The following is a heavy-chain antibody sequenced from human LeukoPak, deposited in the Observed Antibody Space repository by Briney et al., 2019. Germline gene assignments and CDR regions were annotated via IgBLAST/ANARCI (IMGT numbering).Heavy chain of an antibody. J-gene: IGHJ6*02. Sequence: GSLRLSCAASGFTFSSYSMNWIRQAPGKGLEWVSYISSSGSTICYADSVKGRFTISRDNAKNSLYLQMNSLRAEDTAVYYCASLCSSASCYYYGMDVWGQGTTVTVSS. CDR3: ASLCSSASCYYYGMDV. CDR1: GFTFSSYS. CDR2: ISSSGSTI. V-gene: IGHV3-48*04. D-gene: IGHD2-2*01.